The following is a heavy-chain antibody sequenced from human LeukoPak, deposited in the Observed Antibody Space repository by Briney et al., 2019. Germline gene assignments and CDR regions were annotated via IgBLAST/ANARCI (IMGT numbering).Heavy chain of an antibody. CDR1: GFXFSSYA. V-gene: IGHV3-64D*09. CDR2: ISSNGGST. CDR3: VSANSGYDYVAYYFDY. D-gene: IGHD5-12*01. Sequence: GGSLRLSCSASGFXFSSYAIHWVRQAPGKGLEYVSAISSNGGSTYYADSVKGRFTISRDNSKNTLYLQMSSLRAEDTAVYYCVSANSGYDYVAYYFDYWGQGTLVTVSS. J-gene: IGHJ4*02.